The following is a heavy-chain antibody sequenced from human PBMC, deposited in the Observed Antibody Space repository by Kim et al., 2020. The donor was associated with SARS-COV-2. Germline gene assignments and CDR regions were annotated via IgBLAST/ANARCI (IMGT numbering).Heavy chain of an antibody. CDR2: IYYSGST. Sequence: SETLSLTCTVSGGSISSYYWSWIRQPPGKGLEWIGYIYYSGSTNYNPSLKSRVTISVDTSKNQFSLKLSSVTAADTAVYYCAKVVVVAATLAFDIWGQGTMVTVSS. D-gene: IGHD2-15*01. V-gene: IGHV4-59*13. CDR3: AKVVVVAATLAFDI. CDR1: GGSISSYY. J-gene: IGHJ3*02.